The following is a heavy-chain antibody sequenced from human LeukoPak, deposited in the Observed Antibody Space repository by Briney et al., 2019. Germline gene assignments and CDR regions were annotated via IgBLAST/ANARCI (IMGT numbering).Heavy chain of an antibody. J-gene: IGHJ4*02. CDR1: GGSISGYC. CDR2: IYYSGNT. D-gene: IGHD3-10*01. Sequence: KPSETLSLTCTVSGGSISGYCWTWIRQPPGKGLEWIGYIYYSGNTIYNPSLKSRVTISVDTSKNQFSLKLSSVTAADTAVYYCARVDYSGSGSPLDYWGQGTLVTVSS. CDR3: ARVDYSGSGSPLDY. V-gene: IGHV4-59*08.